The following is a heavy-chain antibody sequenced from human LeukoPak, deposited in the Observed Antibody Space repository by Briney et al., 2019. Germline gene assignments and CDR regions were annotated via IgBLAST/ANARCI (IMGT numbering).Heavy chain of an antibody. CDR1: GFIFNNYA. J-gene: IGHJ4*02. D-gene: IGHD3-10*01. CDR3: VKDQRFGDLDDY. CDR2: ISGSGITT. V-gene: IGHV3-23*01. Sequence: HPGGSLRLSCAASGFIFNNYAMSWVRQAPGKGLEWVSTISGSGITTYYAGSVKGRFAISRYNSKSTLYLQMSSLRAEDTAVYYCVKDQRFGDLDDYRGQGTLVTVSS.